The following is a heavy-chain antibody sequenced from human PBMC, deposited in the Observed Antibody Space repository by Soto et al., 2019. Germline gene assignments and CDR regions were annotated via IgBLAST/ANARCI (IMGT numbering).Heavy chain of an antibody. J-gene: IGHJ4*02. D-gene: IGHD5-18*01. CDR3: ARDPGYSYGYN. CDR1: GYTFTSYA. V-gene: IGHV1-3*01. Sequence: QVQLVQSGAEVKKPGASVKVSCKASGYTFTSYAMHWVRQAPGQRLEWMGWINAGNGNTKYSQKFQGRVTITRDTSASTADMELSSLRSEDTAVSYCARDPGYSYGYNWGQGTLVTVSS. CDR2: INAGNGNT.